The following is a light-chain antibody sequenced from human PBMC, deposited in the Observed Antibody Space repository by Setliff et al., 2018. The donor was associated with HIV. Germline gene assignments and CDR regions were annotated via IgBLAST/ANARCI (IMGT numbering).Light chain of an antibody. Sequence: QSALTQPASVSGSPGQAITISCTGNNSDIGTYDLVSWYQQHPGRAPKLTIFEVKRRPSGVSNRFSGSKSGNTASLTISGLQAEDEATYFCSSYTGSDTFDVFGTGTNVTVL. CDR3: SSYTGSDTFDV. V-gene: IGLV2-23*02. J-gene: IGLJ1*01. CDR2: EVK. CDR1: NSDIGTYDL.